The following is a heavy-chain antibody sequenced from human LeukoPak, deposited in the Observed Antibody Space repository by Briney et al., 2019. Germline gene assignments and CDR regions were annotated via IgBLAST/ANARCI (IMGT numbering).Heavy chain of an antibody. D-gene: IGHD6-19*01. CDR2: ISGSGGST. J-gene: IGHJ6*02. Sequence: GGSLRLSCAASGFTFSSYAMSWVRQAPGKGLEWVSAISGSGGSTYYADSVKGRFTISRDNSKNTLYLQMNSLRAEDTAVYYCANHPWLVPDYYYYGMDVWGQGTTVTVSS. V-gene: IGHV3-23*01. CDR3: ANHPWLVPDYYYYGMDV. CDR1: GFTFSSYA.